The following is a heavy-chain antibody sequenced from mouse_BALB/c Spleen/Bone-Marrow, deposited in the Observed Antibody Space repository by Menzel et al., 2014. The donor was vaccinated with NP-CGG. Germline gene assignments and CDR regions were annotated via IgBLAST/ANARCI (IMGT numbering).Heavy chain of an antibody. Sequence: VQLKESGGGLVKPGGSLTLSCAASGFSFSSYAVSWVRQTPEKRLEWVASISGGGNSYHSDNMKGRFTISRDNARNLLYLQMSSLRSEDTAMYSCAIARGVTTATPYYFDYWGQGTALTVSS. J-gene: IGHJ2*01. D-gene: IGHD1-2*01. CDR1: GFSFSSYA. CDR2: ISGGGNS. CDR3: AIARGVTTATPYYFDY. V-gene: IGHV5-6-5*01.